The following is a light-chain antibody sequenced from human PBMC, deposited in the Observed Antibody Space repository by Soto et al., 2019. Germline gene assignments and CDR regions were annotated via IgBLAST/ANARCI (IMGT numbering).Light chain of an antibody. CDR1: QSLNTW. V-gene: IGKV1-5*03. Sequence: DIQMTQSPSTLSASVGDRVTITCRASQSLNTWLTWYQQKPGKAPKLLIYKASSLESGVPSRFSGSGSGTEFTPTISSLQPDDFATYYCQQYNTSPWTFGQGTKVDIK. CDR3: QQYNTSPWT. J-gene: IGKJ1*01. CDR2: KAS.